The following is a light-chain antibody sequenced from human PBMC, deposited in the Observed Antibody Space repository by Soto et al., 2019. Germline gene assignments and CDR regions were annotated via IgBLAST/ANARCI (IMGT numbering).Light chain of an antibody. CDR1: HGINRF. Sequence: DIQLTQSPSFLSASVGDRVTMTCRASHGINRFLAWYQQKPGKAPKLLIYAASTLQSGVPSRFSGSGSGTEFTLTISRLQPDDFATYYCQQYNTYSRTFGQGTKVDIK. J-gene: IGKJ1*01. CDR2: AAS. V-gene: IGKV1-9*01. CDR3: QQYNTYSRT.